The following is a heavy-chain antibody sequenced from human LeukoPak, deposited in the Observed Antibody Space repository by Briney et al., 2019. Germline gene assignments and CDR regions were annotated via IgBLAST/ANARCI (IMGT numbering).Heavy chain of an antibody. CDR1: GFTFSSYS. CDR2: ISSSSSYI. Sequence: KSGGSLRLSCAASGFTFSSYSMNWVRQAPGKGLEWVSSISSSSSYIYYADSVKGRFTISRDNAKNSLYLQMNSLRAEDTAVYYCAGSLTYYDFWSGYAIDYWGQGTLVTVSS. V-gene: IGHV3-21*01. CDR3: AGSLTYYDFWSGYAIDY. D-gene: IGHD3-3*01. J-gene: IGHJ4*02.